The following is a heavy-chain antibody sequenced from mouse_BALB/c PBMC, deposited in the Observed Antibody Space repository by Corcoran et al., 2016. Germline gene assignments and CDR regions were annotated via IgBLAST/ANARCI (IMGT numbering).Heavy chain of an antibody. CDR3: ARNRDYYGYNYFDY. D-gene: IGHD1-2*01. CDR2: ISYDGSN. J-gene: IGHJ2*01. CDR1: GYSITSGYY. Sequence: DVQLQESGPGLVKPSQSLSLTCSVTGYSITSGYYWNWIRQFPGNKLEWMGYISYDGSNNYNPSLKNRISITRDTSKNQFFLKLNSVTTEDTATYYCARNRDYYGYNYFDYWGQGTTLTVSS. V-gene: IGHV3-6*02.